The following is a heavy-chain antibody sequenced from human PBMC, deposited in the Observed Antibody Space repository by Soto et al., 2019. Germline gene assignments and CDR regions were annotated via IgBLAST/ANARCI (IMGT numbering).Heavy chain of an antibody. CDR2: IIPISETT. D-gene: IGHD3-22*01. CDR3: ARALLSHSYDSGGYDSYFHAMDV. Sequence: QVQLVQSGAEVKKPGSSVKVSCKASGGTFSSLDINWVRQAPGQGLEWMGGIIPISETTNYAQIFQSRVSIVADKSTSTAYMELSRLRSEDTAVYYCARALLSHSYDSGGYDSYFHAMDVWGQGTPVTVSS. V-gene: IGHV1-69*06. CDR1: GGTFSSLD. J-gene: IGHJ6*02.